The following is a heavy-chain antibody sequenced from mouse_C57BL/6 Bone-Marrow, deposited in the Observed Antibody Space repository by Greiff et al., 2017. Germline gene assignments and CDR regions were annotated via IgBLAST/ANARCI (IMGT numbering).Heavy chain of an antibody. CDR1: GYAFSSSW. Sequence: VQVVASVKISCKASGYAFSSSWMNWVKQRTGKGLEWIGRIYPGDGDTNYNGKFKGKATLTADKSSSTAYMQLSSLTSEDSAVYFCARSKDSYYFDYWGQGTTLTVSS. CDR3: ARSKDSYYFDY. J-gene: IGHJ2*01. CDR2: IYPGDGDT. V-gene: IGHV1-82*01.